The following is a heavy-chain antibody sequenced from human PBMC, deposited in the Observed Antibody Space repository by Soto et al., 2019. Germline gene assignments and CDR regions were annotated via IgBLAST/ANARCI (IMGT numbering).Heavy chain of an antibody. CDR2: ISGGGGNS. CDR1: GFNFGDYT. CDR3: AKETFGVGWTLDF. J-gene: IGHJ4*02. Sequence: QLLESGGGLVQPGGSRRLSCAASGFNFGDYTMTWVRQAPGKGLVWISTISGGGGNSYYVDVVKGRFTITRDNSKNTLYLQMNSLKGEDTALYYCAKETFGVGWTLDFWGQGTLVTVSS. D-gene: IGHD6-19*01. V-gene: IGHV3-23*02.